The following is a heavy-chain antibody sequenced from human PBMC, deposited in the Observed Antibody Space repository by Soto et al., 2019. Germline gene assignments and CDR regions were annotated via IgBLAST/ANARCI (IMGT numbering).Heavy chain of an antibody. CDR1: GGCFSGYY. Sequence: EALSVTCAAYGGCFSGYYWSWIRQPPGRGLEGIGEINHSGSTNYNPSLKSRVTISVDTSKNQFSLKLSSVTAAYTAVYYCARGFSSGWAFNYYYYYGMDVWGQGTTVTVSS. D-gene: IGHD6-19*01. CDR3: ARGFSSGWAFNYYYYYGMDV. V-gene: IGHV4-34*01. CDR2: INHSGST. J-gene: IGHJ6*02.